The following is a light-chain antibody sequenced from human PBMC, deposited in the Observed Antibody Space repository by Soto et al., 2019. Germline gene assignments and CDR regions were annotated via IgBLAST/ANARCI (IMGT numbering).Light chain of an antibody. V-gene: IGKV1-39*01. CDR2: AAS. Sequence: DIQLTQSPPSLSATVGDRVTITCRASQTNDSYLNWFQQKPGMAPKLLIYAASKLQSGVPSRFGGSGSGTDFTLTIDPLQPDDFASYYCQQTRSGITFGQGTRLEI. CDR3: QQTRSGIT. CDR1: QTNDSY. J-gene: IGKJ5*01.